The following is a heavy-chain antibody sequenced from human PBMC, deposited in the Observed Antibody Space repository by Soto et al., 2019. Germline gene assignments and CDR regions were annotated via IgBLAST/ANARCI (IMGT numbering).Heavy chain of an antibody. Sequence: SETLSLTCTVSGGSISSYYWSWIRQPPGKGLEWIGYIYYSGSTNYNPSLKSRVTISVDTSKNQFSLKLSSVTAADTAVYYCARAVEQQLVPHFDYWGQGTLVTVSS. CDR3: ARAVEQQLVPHFDY. D-gene: IGHD6-13*01. J-gene: IGHJ4*02. CDR1: GGSISSYY. CDR2: IYYSGST. V-gene: IGHV4-59*01.